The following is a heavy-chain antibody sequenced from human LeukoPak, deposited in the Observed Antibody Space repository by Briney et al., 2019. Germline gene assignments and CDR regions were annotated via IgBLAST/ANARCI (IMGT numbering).Heavy chain of an antibody. V-gene: IGHV4-59*11. Sequence: SETLSLTCTVSGGSISSHYWSWIRQPPGKGLEWIGYIYYSGSTNYNPSLKSRVTISVDTSKSQFSLKLSSVTAADTAVYYCARAPTAMVPFDYWGQGTLVTVSS. CDR2: IYYSGST. CDR3: ARAPTAMVPFDY. D-gene: IGHD5-18*01. J-gene: IGHJ4*02. CDR1: GGSISSHY.